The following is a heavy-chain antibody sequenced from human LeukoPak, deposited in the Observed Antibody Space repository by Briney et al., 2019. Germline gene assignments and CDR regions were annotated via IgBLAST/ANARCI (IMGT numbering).Heavy chain of an antibody. CDR3: ARNTWQWLVRFYFDY. D-gene: IGHD6-19*01. J-gene: IGHJ4*02. CDR2: INHSGST. Sequence: SEALSLTCAVYGGSFSGYYWSWIRQPPGKGLEWIGEINHSGSTNYNPSLKSRVTISVDTSKNQFSLKLSSVTAADTAVYYCARNTWQWLVRFYFDYWGQGTLVTVSS. V-gene: IGHV4-34*01. CDR1: GGSFSGYY.